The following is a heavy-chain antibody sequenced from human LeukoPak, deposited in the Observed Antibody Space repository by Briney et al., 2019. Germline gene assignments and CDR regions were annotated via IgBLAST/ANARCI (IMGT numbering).Heavy chain of an antibody. J-gene: IGHJ4*02. D-gene: IGHD6-19*01. Sequence: GGSLRLSCAASGFTFSNYGMHWVREAPGKGLGWVAVIWRDGSNKYHAGSVEGRFTISRDNSKNTLYLQMNSLRAEDTSVYYCVRGDQQWLVLLSDSWGQGTLVTVSS. V-gene: IGHV3-33*01. CDR1: GFTFSNYG. CDR3: VRGDQQWLVLLSDS. CDR2: IWRDGSNK.